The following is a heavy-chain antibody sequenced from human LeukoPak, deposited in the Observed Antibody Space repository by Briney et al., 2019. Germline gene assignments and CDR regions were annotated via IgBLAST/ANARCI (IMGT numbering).Heavy chain of an antibody. D-gene: IGHD2-8*01. CDR1: GFSFSSYG. CDR2: IYFDTKNI. Sequence: GGSLRLSCAASGFSFSSYGLHWVRQAPGKGLEWVAVIYFDTKNIHYADSVKGRFTVSRDDSKNTLYLQMNSLRAEDTAVYYCARESWLNAVCYTGEGAFDIWGQGTMVTVSS. J-gene: IGHJ3*02. CDR3: ARESWLNAVCYTGEGAFDI. V-gene: IGHV3-33*01.